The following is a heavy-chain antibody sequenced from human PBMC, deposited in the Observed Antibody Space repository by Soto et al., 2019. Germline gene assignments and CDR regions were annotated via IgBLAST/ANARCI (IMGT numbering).Heavy chain of an antibody. J-gene: IGHJ3*02. CDR3: ARVERGTVTTVVDAFDI. Sequence: QVQLQQWGAGLLKPSETLSLTCAVYGGFVSSGSYYWSWIRQPPGKGLEWIGEMSHSGGTHFNPFLKSRVTISVDTSKNQFTRRMSSVTAADTALYYCARVERGTVTTVVDAFDIWGPGTMVTVSS. D-gene: IGHD1-1*01. CDR2: MSHSGGT. CDR1: GGFVSSGSYY. V-gene: IGHV4-34*01.